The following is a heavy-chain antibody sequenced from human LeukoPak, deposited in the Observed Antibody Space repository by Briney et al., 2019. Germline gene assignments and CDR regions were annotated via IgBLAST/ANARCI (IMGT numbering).Heavy chain of an antibody. CDR1: GGTFSSYA. Sequence: GASVKVSCKASGGTFSSYAISWVRQAPGQGLEWMGRIIPILGIANYAQKFQGRVTITADKSTSTAYMELSSLRSEDTAVYYCAREPASAAADIWGQGTMVTVSS. D-gene: IGHD2-15*01. CDR3: AREPASAAADI. J-gene: IGHJ3*02. V-gene: IGHV1-69*04. CDR2: IIPILGIA.